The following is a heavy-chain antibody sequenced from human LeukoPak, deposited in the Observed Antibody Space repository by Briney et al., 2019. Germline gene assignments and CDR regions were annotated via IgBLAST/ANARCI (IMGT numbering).Heavy chain of an antibody. CDR1: GFTFSSYA. CDR2: ISYDGSNK. V-gene: IGHV3-30*04. J-gene: IGHJ5*02. CDR3: AKGYGSGSSWFDP. Sequence: GGSLRLSCAASGFTFSSYAMHWVRQAPGKGLEWVAVISYDGSNKYYADSVKGRFTISRDNSKNTLYLQMNSLRAEDTAVYYCAKGYGSGSSWFDPWGQGTLVTVSS. D-gene: IGHD3-10*01.